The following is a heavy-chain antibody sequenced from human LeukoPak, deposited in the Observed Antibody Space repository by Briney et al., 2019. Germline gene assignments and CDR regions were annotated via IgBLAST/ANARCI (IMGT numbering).Heavy chain of an antibody. CDR3: ARYYYDILTGYHEPMGV. V-gene: IGHV1-8*01. D-gene: IGHD3-9*01. J-gene: IGHJ6*02. CDR1: GYTFTSYD. Sequence: GASVRVSCKASGYTFTSYDINWVRQATGQGLEWMGWMNPNSGNTGYAQKFQGRVTMTRNTSISTAYMELSSLRSEDTAVYYCARYYYDILTGYHEPMGVWGQGTTVTVSS. CDR2: MNPNSGNT.